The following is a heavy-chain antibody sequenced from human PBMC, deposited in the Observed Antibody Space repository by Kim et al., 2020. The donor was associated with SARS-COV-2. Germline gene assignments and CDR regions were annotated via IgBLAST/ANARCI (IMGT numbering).Heavy chain of an antibody. J-gene: IGHJ3*01. CDR2: ISSSGDNI. D-gene: IGHD6-6*01. CDR3: ATEAYRRSSSLSDAFDF. V-gene: IGHV3-21*01. Sequence: GGSLRLSCAASGFSFSSYNMNWVRQAPGKGLEWVSSISSSGDNIYYADSVKGRLTISRDNAKNSLYLQMTSLRAEDTAMYYCATEAYRRSSSLSDAFDFWGQGTMVTVSS. CDR1: GFSFSSYN.